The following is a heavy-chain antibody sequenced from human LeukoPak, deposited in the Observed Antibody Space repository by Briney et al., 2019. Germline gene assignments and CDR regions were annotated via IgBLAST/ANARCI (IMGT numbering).Heavy chain of an antibody. CDR3: AKDQHDSSGWYPFSAFDY. V-gene: IGHV3-23*01. CDR1: GFTFSSYA. J-gene: IGHJ4*02. Sequence: GGSLRLSCAASGFTFSSYAMSWVRQAPGKGLEWVSAISGSGGSTYYADSVKGRFTISRDNSKNTLYLQMNSLRAEDTAVYYCAKDQHDSSGWYPFSAFDYWGQGTLVTVSS. D-gene: IGHD6-19*01. CDR2: ISGSGGST.